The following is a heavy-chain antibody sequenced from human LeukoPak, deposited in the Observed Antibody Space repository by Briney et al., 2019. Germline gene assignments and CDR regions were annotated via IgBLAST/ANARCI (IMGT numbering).Heavy chain of an antibody. CDR1: GYTFTGYY. J-gene: IGHJ3*02. V-gene: IGHV1-2*02. Sequence: ASVKVSCKASGYTFTGYYMHWVRQAPGQGLEWMGWINPNSGGTNYAQKFQGRVTMTRDTFISTAYMELSRLRSDDTAVYYCARLLTFGGAPNDAFDIWGQGTMVTVSS. D-gene: IGHD3-16*01. CDR2: INPNSGGT. CDR3: ARLLTFGGAPNDAFDI.